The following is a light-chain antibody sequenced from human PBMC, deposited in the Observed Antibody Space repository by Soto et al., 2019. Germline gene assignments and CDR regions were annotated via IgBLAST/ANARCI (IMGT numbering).Light chain of an antibody. CDR1: SGHSSYA. CDR2: VNSDGSH. J-gene: IGLJ3*02. CDR3: QAWGTGIKRL. Sequence: QPVLTQSPSASASLGASVKLTCILSSGHSSYAIAWHQQQPEKGPRFLMKVNSDGSHRKGDGIPDRFSGSSSGAERYLTISSLQSEDEADYYCQAWGTGIKRLFGGGTKLTVL. V-gene: IGLV4-69*01.